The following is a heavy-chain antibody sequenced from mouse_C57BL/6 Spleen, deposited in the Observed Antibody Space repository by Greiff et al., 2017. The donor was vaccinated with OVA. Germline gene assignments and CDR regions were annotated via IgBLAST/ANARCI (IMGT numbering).Heavy chain of an antibody. CDR2: INPSSGYT. Sequence: QVQLQQSGAELARPGASVKMSCKASGYTFTSYTMHWVKQRPGQGLEWIGYINPSSGYTKYNQKFKDKATLTADKSSSTAYMQLRSLTSEDSAVYYCARYHGSSSYAMDYWGQGTSVTVSS. D-gene: IGHD1-1*01. CDR3: ARYHGSSSYAMDY. J-gene: IGHJ4*01. V-gene: IGHV1-4*01. CDR1: GYTFTSYT.